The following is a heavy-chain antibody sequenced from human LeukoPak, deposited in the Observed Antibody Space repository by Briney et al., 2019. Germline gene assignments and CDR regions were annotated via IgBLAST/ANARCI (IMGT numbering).Heavy chain of an antibody. V-gene: IGHV5-51*01. CDR3: ARLPHCGSDCYPNWFDS. Sequence: GESLKISCEGSGGSFTKFWIGWVRQMPGKGLELMGIIYPADSDRYSPSFQGQVTISADKSISTAYLQWSSLKTSDTAMYYCARLPHCGSDCYPNWFDSWGQETLVTVSS. J-gene: IGHJ5*01. CDR1: GGSFTKFW. CDR2: IYPADSD. D-gene: IGHD2-21*02.